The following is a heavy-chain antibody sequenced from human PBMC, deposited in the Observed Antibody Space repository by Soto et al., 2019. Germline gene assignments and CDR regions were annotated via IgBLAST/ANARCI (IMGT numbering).Heavy chain of an antibody. Sequence: ASVKVSCKACGYTFTSYDINWVRQATGQGREWMGWMNPNSGNTGYAQKFQGRVTMTRNTSISTAYMELSSLRSEDTAVYYCAGGYSSGWYVAYYYYGMDVWGQGTTVTVSS. CDR1: GYTFTSYD. D-gene: IGHD6-19*01. V-gene: IGHV1-8*01. J-gene: IGHJ6*02. CDR2: MNPNSGNT. CDR3: AGGYSSGWYVAYYYYGMDV.